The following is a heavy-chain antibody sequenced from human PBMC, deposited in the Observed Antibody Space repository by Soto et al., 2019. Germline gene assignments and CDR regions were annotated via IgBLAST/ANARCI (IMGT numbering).Heavy chain of an antibody. J-gene: IGHJ4*02. D-gene: IGHD3-16*01. CDR1: GFSLSTPGLG. CDR2: IYWHDDK. Sequence: QITLKESGPTLVKPTQPLTLTCTSSGFSLSTPGLGVSWFLQPPGKPLECLALIYWHDDKRDSQSLKSRLTITKDTSKNQVVLTMTNMDPVDTATYYCAHRGGATVGLYYFDYWGQGALVTVSS. V-gene: IGHV2-5*01. CDR3: AHRGGATVGLYYFDY.